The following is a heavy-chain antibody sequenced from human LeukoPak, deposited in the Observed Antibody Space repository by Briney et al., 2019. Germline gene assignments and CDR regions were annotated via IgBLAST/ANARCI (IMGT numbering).Heavy chain of an antibody. V-gene: IGHV1-18*01. CDR3: ARVSGVVRGFISSSLIWYFDL. D-gene: IGHD3-10*01. CDR1: GYTFTSYG. J-gene: IGHJ2*01. CDR2: ISAYNGNT. Sequence: GASVKVSCKASGYTFTSYGISWVRQAPGQGLEWMGWISAYNGNTNYAQKLQGRVTMTTDTSTSTAYIELRSLRSDDTAVYYCARVSGVVRGFISSSLIWYFDLWGRGTLVTVSS.